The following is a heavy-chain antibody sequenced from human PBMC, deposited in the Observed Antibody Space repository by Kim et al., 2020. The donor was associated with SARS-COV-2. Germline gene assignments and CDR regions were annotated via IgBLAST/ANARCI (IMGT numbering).Heavy chain of an antibody. CDR1: GGSISSYY. V-gene: IGHV4-59*13. CDR3: ARDTRPPLYCSGGSCYRRPSQGHEYYYYGMDV. D-gene: IGHD2-15*01. CDR2: IYYSGST. Sequence: SETLSLTCTVSGGSISSYYWSWIRQPPGKGLEWIGYIYYSGSTNYNPSLKSRVTISVDTSKNQFSLKLSSVTAADTAVYYCARDTRPPLYCSGGSCYRRPSQGHEYYYYGMDVWGQVTTVTVSS. J-gene: IGHJ6*02.